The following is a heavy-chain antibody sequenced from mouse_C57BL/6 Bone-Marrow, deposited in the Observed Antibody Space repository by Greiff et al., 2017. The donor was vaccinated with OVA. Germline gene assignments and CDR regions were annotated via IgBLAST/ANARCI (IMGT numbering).Heavy chain of an antibody. CDR1: GYAFTNYL. V-gene: IGHV1-54*01. CDR2: INPGSGGT. Sequence: QVQLQQSGAELVRPGTSVKVSCKASGYAFTNYLIEWVKQRPGQGLEWIGVINPGSGGTNYNEKFKGKATLTADKSSSTAYMQLSSLTSEDSAVYFCARYYSTPYWYFDDWGTGTTVTVSS. CDR3: ARYYSTPYWYFDD. D-gene: IGHD2-5*01. J-gene: IGHJ1*03.